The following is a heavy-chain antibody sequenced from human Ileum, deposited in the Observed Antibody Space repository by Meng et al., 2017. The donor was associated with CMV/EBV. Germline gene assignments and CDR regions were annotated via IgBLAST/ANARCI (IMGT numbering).Heavy chain of an antibody. CDR1: GDPISRGSHS. D-gene: IGHD1-26*01. CDR2: MYFSGIA. J-gene: IGHJ4*02. Sequence: QMQLQGSGPGLVKPAETLSLTCTASGDPISRGSHSWAWFRQPPGKRLEWIGSMYFSGIADYNPSLKSRVTISLHATQKQFSLRLTSVTAADSAVYFCARDLTNKWFYYWGQGTLVTVSS. V-gene: IGHV4-39*07. CDR3: ARDLTNKWFYY.